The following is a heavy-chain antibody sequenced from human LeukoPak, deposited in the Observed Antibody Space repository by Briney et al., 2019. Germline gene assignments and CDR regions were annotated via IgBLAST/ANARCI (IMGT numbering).Heavy chain of an antibody. Sequence: ASVKVSCKASGGTFSSYAISWVRQAPGQGLEWMGGIIPIFGTANYAQKFQGRVTITADESTSTAYMELSSLRSEDTAVYYCARGQTYYYDSSGYYPFDYWGQGTLVTISS. D-gene: IGHD3-22*01. J-gene: IGHJ4*02. V-gene: IGHV1-69*13. CDR3: ARGQTYYYDSSGYYPFDY. CDR2: IIPIFGTA. CDR1: GGTFSSYA.